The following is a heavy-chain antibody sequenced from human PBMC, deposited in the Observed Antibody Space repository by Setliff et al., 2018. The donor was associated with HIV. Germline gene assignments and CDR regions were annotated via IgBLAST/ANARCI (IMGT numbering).Heavy chain of an antibody. CDR2: INPNSSDT. CDR1: GYTFTDYY. D-gene: IGHD4-17*01. CDR3: ARRVPPIPSGDLDY. Sequence: ASVKVSCKASGYTFTDYYIHWVRQAPGQWLEWMGWINPNSSDTSYAQKFQGRVTMTRDTSISTAYMDLSRLRSDDTAVYYCARRVPPIPSGDLDYWGQGTLVTVSS. V-gene: IGHV1-2*02. J-gene: IGHJ4*02.